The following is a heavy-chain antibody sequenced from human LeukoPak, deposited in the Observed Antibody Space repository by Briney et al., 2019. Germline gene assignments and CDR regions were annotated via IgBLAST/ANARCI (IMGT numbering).Heavy chain of an antibody. J-gene: IGHJ5*02. D-gene: IGHD4-11*01. CDR1: GFTFSSYS. CDR2: ITSDSTTM. CDR3: ARVALRPIDYSNPEFDP. V-gene: IGHV3-48*01. Sequence: RGSLRLSCAASGFTFSSYSMNWVRQAPGQGLEWVSYITSDSTTMFYADSVKGRFTASRDNAENSMYLQMNSLRAEDTAVYYCARVALRPIDYSNPEFDPWGQGTLVTVSS.